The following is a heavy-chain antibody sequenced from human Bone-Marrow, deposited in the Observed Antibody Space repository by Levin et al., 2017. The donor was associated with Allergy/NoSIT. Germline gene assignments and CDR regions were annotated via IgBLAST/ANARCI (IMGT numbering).Heavy chain of an antibody. D-gene: IGHD2-21*01. Sequence: LAGGSLRLSCAAPGFTFSDYDMSWVRQAPGKGLDWVSGISGSGGRTYYADSVKGRFTISRDNSKNMLYLQMNSLRADDTAVYYCAKDRYCGGDRGPLDYWGQGILVTISS. J-gene: IGHJ4*02. V-gene: IGHV3-23*01. CDR3: AKDRYCGGDRGPLDY. CDR1: GFTFSDYD. CDR2: ISGSGGRT.